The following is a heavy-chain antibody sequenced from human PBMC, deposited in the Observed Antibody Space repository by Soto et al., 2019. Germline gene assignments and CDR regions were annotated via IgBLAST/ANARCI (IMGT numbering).Heavy chain of an antibody. D-gene: IGHD3-22*01. V-gene: IGHV1-18*04. CDR3: ARDYYDSSGYWLDGFDI. CDR2: ISAYNGNT. CDR1: GYTFPNHG. J-gene: IGHJ3*02. Sequence: AALQVSYKGSGYTFPNHGISWVRQAPGQGLEWMGWISAYNGNTNYAQKLQGRVTMTTDTSTSTAYMELRSLRSDDTAVYYCARDYYDSSGYWLDGFDIWGQGTMVTVSS.